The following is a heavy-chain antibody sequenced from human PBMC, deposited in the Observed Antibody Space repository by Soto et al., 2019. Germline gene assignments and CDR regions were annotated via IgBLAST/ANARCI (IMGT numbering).Heavy chain of an antibody. V-gene: IGHV1-69*04. CDR2: IIPILPIA. J-gene: IGHJ3*02. Sequence: SVKVSCKASGGTFSSYAISWVRQAPGQGLEWMGRIIPILPIASYAQKFQGRVTITADKSTSTAYMELSSLRSEDTALYYCARGVDTAMSDDAFDIWGQGTMVTVSS. CDR1: GGTFSSYA. CDR3: ARGVDTAMSDDAFDI. D-gene: IGHD5-18*01.